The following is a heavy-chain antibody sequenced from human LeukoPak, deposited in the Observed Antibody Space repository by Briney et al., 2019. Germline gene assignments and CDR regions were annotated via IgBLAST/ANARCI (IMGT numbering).Heavy chain of an antibody. J-gene: IGHJ4*02. V-gene: IGHV1-2*02. Sequence: ASVKVSCKASGYTFTSYGISWVRQAPGQGLEWMGWINPNSGGTNYAQKFQGRVTMTRDTSISTAYMKLSRLRSDDTAVYYCARASQYYYGSGSYPTIDYWGQGTLVTVSS. CDR3: ARASQYYYGSGSYPTIDY. D-gene: IGHD3-10*01. CDR1: GYTFTSYG. CDR2: INPNSGGT.